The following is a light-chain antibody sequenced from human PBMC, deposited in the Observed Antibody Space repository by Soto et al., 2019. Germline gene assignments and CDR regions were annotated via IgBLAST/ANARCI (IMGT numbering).Light chain of an antibody. J-gene: IGLJ1*01. Sequence: QSALTQPPSASGSFGQSVTISCTGTSSDVGGYNYVSWYQQHPGKAPKLMIYEVSERPSEVPDRFSGSKSGNTASLTVSGLPADDEADYYCSSYSGTTYPHVFGSGTKLTVL. V-gene: IGLV2-8*01. CDR1: SSDVGGYNY. CDR3: SSYSGTTYPHV. CDR2: EVS.